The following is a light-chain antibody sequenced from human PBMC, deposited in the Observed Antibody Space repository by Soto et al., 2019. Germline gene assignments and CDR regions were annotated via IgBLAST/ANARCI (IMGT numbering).Light chain of an antibody. Sequence: DIQMTQSPSSLSASVGDRVTITCRASQGISSYLNWYQQKPGKAPKLLIYAASSLQSGVPSRFSGSGSGTDFTLTISRLQPEDFATYYCQQSYSTPPLTFGGGTKVEIK. CDR1: QGISSY. CDR2: AAS. V-gene: IGKV1-39*01. J-gene: IGKJ4*01. CDR3: QQSYSTPPLT.